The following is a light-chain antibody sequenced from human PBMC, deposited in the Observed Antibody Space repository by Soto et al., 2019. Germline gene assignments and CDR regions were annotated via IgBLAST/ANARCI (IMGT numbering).Light chain of an antibody. Sequence: EIVMTQSPATLSVSPGERATLSCRASQSVSNNLAWYQQQPGQAPRLLIYGASTTASGIPARFSASGSGTDFTHTINSLQSEDFAVYYCLHYNDWPRWTFGQGTKVEV. V-gene: IGKV3-15*01. CDR3: LHYNDWPRWT. CDR1: QSVSNN. CDR2: GAS. J-gene: IGKJ1*01.